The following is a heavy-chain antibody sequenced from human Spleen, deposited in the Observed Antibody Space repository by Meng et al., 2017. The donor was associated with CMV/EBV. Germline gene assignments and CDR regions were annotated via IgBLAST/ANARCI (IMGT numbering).Heavy chain of an antibody. V-gene: IGHV4-4*02. CDR1: SSNV. Sequence: SSNVGTWVRQVQGKGVEWSGEIYQSGRTNYNPSLKSRVTISGDKFKNQFSLKLGSVTAADTAVYYCARIERRRILKYCGSDCSTTDYWGQGTLVTVSS. J-gene: IGHJ4*02. CDR3: ARIERRRILKYCGSDCSTTDY. CDR2: IYQSGRT. D-gene: IGHD2-21*02.